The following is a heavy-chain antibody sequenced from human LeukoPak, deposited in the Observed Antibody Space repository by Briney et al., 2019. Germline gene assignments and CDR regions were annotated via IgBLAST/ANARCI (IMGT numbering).Heavy chain of an antibody. CDR1: GYTFTSYA. Sequence: SVKVSCKASGYTFTSYAMNWVRQAPGQGLEWMGWIIPIFGTANYAQTFQGRVTITADESTSTAYMELSSLRSEDTAVYYCARGHTLWFDPWGQGTLVTVSS. CDR2: IIPIFGTA. J-gene: IGHJ5*02. V-gene: IGHV1-69*13. CDR3: ARGHTLWFDP.